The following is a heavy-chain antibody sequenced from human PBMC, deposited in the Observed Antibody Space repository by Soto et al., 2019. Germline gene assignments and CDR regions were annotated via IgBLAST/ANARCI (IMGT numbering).Heavy chain of an antibody. V-gene: IGHV3-33*01. J-gene: IGHJ6*02. CDR3: ARENPWFGYYNGMDV. D-gene: IGHD3-10*01. Sequence: QVQLVESGGGVVQPGRSLRLSCAASGFTFSSYAMHWVRQAPGKGLESVAVIWYDGSNKYYADSVKGRFTISRDNSKNPLYLQMNSLRAEDTSVYYCARENPWFGYYNGMDVWGRGTAVTGSS. CDR1: GFTFSSYA. CDR2: IWYDGSNK.